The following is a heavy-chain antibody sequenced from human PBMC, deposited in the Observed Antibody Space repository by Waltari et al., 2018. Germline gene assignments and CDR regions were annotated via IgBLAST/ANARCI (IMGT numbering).Heavy chain of an antibody. D-gene: IGHD3-10*01. J-gene: IGHJ4*02. CDR2: ITGSGSTK. CDR1: GFSFPTYT. CDR3: AREDYYGSGSVDY. V-gene: IGHV3-48*04. Sequence: ELQLVESGGDLVQPGGSLRLSCAASGFSFPTYTMNWVRQAPGKGLEWVSYITGSGSTKFYGDAVKGRVTISRDNAKNSLYLQMDSLRVEDTAIYYCAREDYYGSGSVDYWGQGTLVTVSS.